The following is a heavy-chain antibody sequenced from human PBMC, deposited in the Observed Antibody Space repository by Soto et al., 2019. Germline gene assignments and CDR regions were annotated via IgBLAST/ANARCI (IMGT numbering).Heavy chain of an antibody. CDR3: ARERSTMIVVLSH. Sequence: ASVKVSCKASGYTFITYYIHWVRQAPGQGLEWMGIINPSGGNTAYAQKFQGRVTMTRDTSTSTVYMELSSLRSEDTAVYYCARERSTMIVVLSHWGQGTLVTVSS. CDR2: INPSGGNT. J-gene: IGHJ4*02. V-gene: IGHV1-46*01. D-gene: IGHD3-22*01. CDR1: GYTFITYY.